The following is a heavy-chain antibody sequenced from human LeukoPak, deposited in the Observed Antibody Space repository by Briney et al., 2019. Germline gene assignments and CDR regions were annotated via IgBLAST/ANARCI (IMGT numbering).Heavy chain of an antibody. CDR1: GGSISSYY. V-gene: IGHV4-59*08. Sequence: SETLSLTCTVSGGSISSYYWSWIRQPPGKGLECIGYIYYSGSTNYNPSLKSRVTISVDTSKNQFSLKLSSVTAADTAVYYCASSLLTDYFDYWGQGTLVTVSS. J-gene: IGHJ4*02. CDR3: ASSLLTDYFDY. D-gene: IGHD3-10*01. CDR2: IYYSGST.